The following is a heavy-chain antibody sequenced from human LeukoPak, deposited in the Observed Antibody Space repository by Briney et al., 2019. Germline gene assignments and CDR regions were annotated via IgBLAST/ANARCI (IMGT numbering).Heavy chain of an antibody. J-gene: IGHJ4*02. D-gene: IGHD3-22*01. V-gene: IGHV1-18*01. CDR3: ARAVNYDEALDFDY. Sequence: ASVKVSCKASGYTFTSYGISWVRQAPGQGLEWMGWISAYNGSTNYAQKLQGRVTMTTDTSTSTAYMELRSLRSDDTAVYYCARAVNYDEALDFDYWGQGTLVTVSS. CDR1: GYTFTSYG. CDR2: ISAYNGST.